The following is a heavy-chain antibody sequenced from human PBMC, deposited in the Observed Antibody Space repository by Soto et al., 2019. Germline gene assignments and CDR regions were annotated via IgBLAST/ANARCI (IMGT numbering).Heavy chain of an antibody. CDR3: AHSPCSGGTCYLFDY. D-gene: IGHD2-15*01. V-gene: IGHV2-5*02. Sequence: QITLKESGPTLVKPTQTLTLTCTISGFSLSTSGVGVGWIRQPPGKALEWLALIYWDDVQRYSPSLKTRLTITKDTYRNQVVLTMTNMDPVDTATYYCAHSPCSGGTCYLFDYWGQGMLVTVSS. CDR2: IYWDDVQ. CDR1: GFSLSTSGVG. J-gene: IGHJ4*02.